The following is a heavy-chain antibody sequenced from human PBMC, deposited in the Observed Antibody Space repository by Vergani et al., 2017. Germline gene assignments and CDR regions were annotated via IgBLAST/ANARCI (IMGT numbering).Heavy chain of an antibody. J-gene: IGHJ4*02. CDR2: ISVHNGDT. CDR3: ATAGSYFESSAYTY. CDR1: GFTFSTYD. D-gene: IGHD3-22*01. Sequence: VQLVESGGGLVQPGGSLRLSCAASGFTFSTYDMHWVRQAPGKGLEWMGRISVHNGDTNYAQKFRGRVTMTTDTSTNTAYMELTSLRSDDTAVYFCATAGSYFESSAYTYWGQGTLVTVSS. V-gene: IGHV1-18*04.